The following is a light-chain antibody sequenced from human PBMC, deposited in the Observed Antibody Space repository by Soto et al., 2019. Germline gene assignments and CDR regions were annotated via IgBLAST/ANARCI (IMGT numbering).Light chain of an antibody. CDR2: RNN. CDR3: AAWDDSLVV. V-gene: IGLV1-47*01. Sequence: QSVLTQPPSASGTPGQTVTISCSGSSSNIGSAYIYWYQHLPGTAPKLLIYRNNQRPSGVPDLFSASKSGTSASLAISGLRSEDDADYYCAAWDDSLVVFGGGTKVT. J-gene: IGLJ2*01. CDR1: SSNIGSAY.